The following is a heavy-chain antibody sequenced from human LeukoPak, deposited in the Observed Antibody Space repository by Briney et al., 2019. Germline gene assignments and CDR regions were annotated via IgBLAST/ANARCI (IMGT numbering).Heavy chain of an antibody. Sequence: PGGSLRLSCAASGLTLSSYWMHWVRHAPGKGLVWVSRIKTDLSSTRYADSVKRRFTISRDNAKNTVSLQMNSLRVEDTAVYYCARVGYCSSGICYGMDVWGPGTTVSVSS. V-gene: IGHV3-74*01. J-gene: IGHJ6*02. CDR3: ARVGYCSSGICYGMDV. D-gene: IGHD2-2*01. CDR2: IKTDLSST. CDR1: GLTLSSYW.